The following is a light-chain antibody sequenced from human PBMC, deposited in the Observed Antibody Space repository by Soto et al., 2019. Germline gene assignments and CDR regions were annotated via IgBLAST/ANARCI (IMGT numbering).Light chain of an antibody. CDR1: QSLVHDDGNTY. CDR3: MQATHFPRT. V-gene: IGKV2-24*01. Sequence: VMTQTPLSSPVTLGQPASISCRSSQSLVHDDGNTYLNWVQQRPGQPPRLLIYKISNRLSGVPDRFSGSGAGTDFTLKISRVEAEDVGFYYCMQATHFPRTFGQGTKVEI. J-gene: IGKJ1*01. CDR2: KIS.